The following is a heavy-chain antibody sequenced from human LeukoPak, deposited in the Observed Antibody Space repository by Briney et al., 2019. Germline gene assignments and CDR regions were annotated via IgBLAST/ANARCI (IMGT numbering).Heavy chain of an antibody. CDR1: GYTFTSYY. V-gene: IGHV1-46*01. Sequence: ASVKVSCKASGYTFTSYYMHWVRQAPGQGLEWMGIINPSGGSTSYAQKFQGRVTVTRDTSTSTVYMELSSLRSEDTAVYYCATRDFWSGYTIGMDVWGQGTTVTVSS. CDR3: ATRDFWSGYTIGMDV. CDR2: INPSGGST. D-gene: IGHD3-3*01. J-gene: IGHJ6*02.